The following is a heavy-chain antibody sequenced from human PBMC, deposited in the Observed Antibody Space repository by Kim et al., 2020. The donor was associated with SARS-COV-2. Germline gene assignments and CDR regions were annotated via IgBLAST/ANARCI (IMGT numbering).Heavy chain of an antibody. CDR1: GGSISSYY. D-gene: IGHD2-2*01. V-gene: IGHV4-59*01. CDR2: IHYSGST. Sequence: SETLSLTCTVSGGSISSYYWSWIRQPPGKGLEWIGYIHYSGSTNYNPSLKSRVTITVDTSKNQFSWKLSSVPAADTAAYYCASMVVPADAYDVEHYFDYWGQGTLVTVSS. CDR3: ASMVVPADAYDVEHYFDY. J-gene: IGHJ4*02.